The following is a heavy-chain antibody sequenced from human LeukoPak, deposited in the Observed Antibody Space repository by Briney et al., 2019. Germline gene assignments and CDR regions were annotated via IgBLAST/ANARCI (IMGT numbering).Heavy chain of an antibody. Sequence: PSETLSLTCTVSGGSISSYYWSWIRQPPGKGLEWIGSIYHSGSTYYNPSLKSRVTISVDTSKNRFSLNLSSVIAADTAVYYCARRTGWDTFDIWGQGTMVTVSS. V-gene: IGHV4-59*08. D-gene: IGHD6-19*01. J-gene: IGHJ3*02. CDR2: IYHSGST. CDR3: ARRTGWDTFDI. CDR1: GGSISSYY.